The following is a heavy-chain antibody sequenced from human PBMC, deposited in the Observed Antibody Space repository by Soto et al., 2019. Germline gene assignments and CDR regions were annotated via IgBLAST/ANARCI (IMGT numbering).Heavy chain of an antibody. J-gene: IGHJ4*02. V-gene: IGHV1-58*01. Sequence: SVKVSCKDSGFTFTSSAVHWVRQASGQRLEWIGWIVVGSGNTNYAQKFQERVTITRDMSTSTAYMELSSLRSEDTAVYFCAADTPDSSGYPGGFDYWGQGTLVTVSS. CDR3: AADTPDSSGYPGGFDY. CDR1: GFTFTSSA. CDR2: IVVGSGNT. D-gene: IGHD3-22*01.